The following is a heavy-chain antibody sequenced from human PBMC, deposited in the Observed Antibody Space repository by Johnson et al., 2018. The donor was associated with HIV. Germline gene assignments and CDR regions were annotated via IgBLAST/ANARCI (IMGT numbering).Heavy chain of an antibody. V-gene: IGHV3-30-3*01. D-gene: IGHD6-13*01. Sequence: HVQLVESGGGVVQPGRSLRLSCAASGFTFSSYAMHWVRQAPGKGLEWVAVISYDGSNKYYADSVKGRFTISRDNSKNTLYLQMNSLRAEDTALYYCARDHLSSRGAFDIWGQGTMVTVSS. CDR2: ISYDGSNK. CDR3: ARDHLSSRGAFDI. CDR1: GFTFSSYA. J-gene: IGHJ3*02.